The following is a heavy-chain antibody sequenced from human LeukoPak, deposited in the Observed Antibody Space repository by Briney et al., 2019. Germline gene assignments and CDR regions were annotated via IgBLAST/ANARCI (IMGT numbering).Heavy chain of an antibody. CDR1: GFTFISAW. V-gene: IGHV3-15*01. Sequence: TGGSLRLSCAASGFTFISAWMNWVRQAPGKGLEWVGRIKSKTDGGTTDYAAPVKGRFTISRDDSKNTLYLQMNSLKTEDAAVYYCTRDEVLRYFDWLFEVDYWGQGTLVTVSS. CDR2: IKSKTDGGTT. D-gene: IGHD3-9*01. CDR3: TRDEVLRYFDWLFEVDY. J-gene: IGHJ4*02.